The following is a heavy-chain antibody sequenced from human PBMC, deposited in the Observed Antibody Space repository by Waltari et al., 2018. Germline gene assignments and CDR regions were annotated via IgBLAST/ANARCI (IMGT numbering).Heavy chain of an antibody. CDR1: GYTFTGYY. CDR2: INPNSGGT. CDR3: ARDQLRRGYYYYGMDV. V-gene: IGHV1-2*06. Sequence: QVQLVQSGAEGKKPGASVKVSCKASGYTFTGYYMHWVRQAPGQGLEWMGRINPNSGGTNYAQKFQGRVTMTRDTSISTAYMELSRLRSDDTAVYYCARDQLRRGYYYYGMDVWGQGTTVTVSS. J-gene: IGHJ6*02.